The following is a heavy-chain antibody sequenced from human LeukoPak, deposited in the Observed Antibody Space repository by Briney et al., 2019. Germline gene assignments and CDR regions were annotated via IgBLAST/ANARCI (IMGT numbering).Heavy chain of an antibody. Sequence: PSETLSLTCTVSGGSISSSSYYWGWIRQPPGKGLEWIGSIYYSGSTYYNSSLKSRVTISVDTSKNQFSLKLSSVTAADTAVYYCALHSGSYYSFDYWGQGTLVTVSS. CDR2: IYYSGST. J-gene: IGHJ4*02. CDR1: GGSISSSSYY. CDR3: ALHSGSYYSFDY. D-gene: IGHD1-26*01. V-gene: IGHV4-39*07.